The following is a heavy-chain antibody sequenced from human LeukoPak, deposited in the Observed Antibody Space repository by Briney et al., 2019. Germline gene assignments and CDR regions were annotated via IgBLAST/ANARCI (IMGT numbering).Heavy chain of an antibody. CDR2: IRSKANSYAT. J-gene: IGHJ4*02. V-gene: IGHV3-73*01. D-gene: IGHD3-10*01. CDR1: GFTFSGSA. CDR3: AGDGSGSYYPIYYFDY. Sequence: PGGSLRLSCAASGFTFSGSAMHWVRQASGKGLEWVGRIRSKANSYATAYAASVKGRFTISRDDSKNTAYLQMNSLRAEDTALYYCAGDGSGSYYPIYYFDYWGQGTLVTVSS.